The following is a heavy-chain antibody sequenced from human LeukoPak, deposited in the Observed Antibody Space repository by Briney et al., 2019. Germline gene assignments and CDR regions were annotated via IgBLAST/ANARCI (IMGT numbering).Heavy chain of an antibody. D-gene: IGHD3-10*01. CDR2: INHSGST. J-gene: IGHJ6*02. CDR3: ARGREYYGSGRFYYYGMDV. Sequence: SETLSLTRAVYGGSFSGYYWSWIRQPPGKGLEWIGEINHSGSTNYNPSLKSRVTITVDTSKNQFSLKLSSVTAADTAVYYCARGREYYGSGRFYYYGMDVWGQGTTVTVSS. CDR1: GGSFSGYY. V-gene: IGHV4-34*01.